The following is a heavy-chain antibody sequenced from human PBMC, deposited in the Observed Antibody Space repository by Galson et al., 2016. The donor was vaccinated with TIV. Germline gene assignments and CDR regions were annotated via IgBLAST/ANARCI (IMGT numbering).Heavy chain of an antibody. J-gene: IGHJ4*02. CDR1: GFTFTSYG. CDR3: ARVASCGGTCYYFDS. CDR2: IWHDGSNK. V-gene: IGHV3-33*01. D-gene: IGHD2-21*01. Sequence: SLRLSCAASGFTFTSYGMHWARQATGKGLEWVAVIWHDGSNKYYADSVKGRFTISRDNSKNTLYLQMDSLRAEDTALYYWARVASCGGTCYYFDSWGQGTLVAVSS.